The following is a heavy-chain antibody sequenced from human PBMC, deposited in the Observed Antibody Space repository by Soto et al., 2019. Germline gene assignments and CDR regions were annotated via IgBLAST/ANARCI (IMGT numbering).Heavy chain of an antibody. CDR3: ARDSPMDYFDD. V-gene: IGHV4-59*01. Sequence: SETLSLTCTVSGGSISSYYWSWIRQPPGKGLEWIGYIYYSGSTNYNPSLKSRVTISIDTSKNQFSLKLTSVTAADTAVYYCARDSPMDYFDDWGQGTLVTVSS. CDR2: IYYSGST. D-gene: IGHD2-8*01. J-gene: IGHJ4*02. CDR1: GGSISSYY.